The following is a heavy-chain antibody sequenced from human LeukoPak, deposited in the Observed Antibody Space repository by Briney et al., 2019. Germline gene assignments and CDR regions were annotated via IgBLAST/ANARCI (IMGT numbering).Heavy chain of an antibody. CDR3: ARALWGYCSGGSCPKSGWFDP. CDR1: GYTFTGYY. Sequence: ASVKVSCKASGYTFTGYYIHWVRPAPGQGLEWMGSINPNSGGTDYAQNFEGRVTMTRDTSISTAYMELRSLRSDDTAVYYCARALWGYCSGGSCPKSGWFDPWGQGTLVTVSS. CDR2: INPNSGGT. D-gene: IGHD2-15*01. J-gene: IGHJ5*02. V-gene: IGHV1-2*02.